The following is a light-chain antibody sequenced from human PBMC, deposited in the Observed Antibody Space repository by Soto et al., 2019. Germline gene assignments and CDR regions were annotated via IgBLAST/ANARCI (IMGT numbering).Light chain of an antibody. CDR2: DVR. CDR1: SSDIGGYNL. V-gene: IGLV2-14*01. Sequence: QSALTQPASVSGSPGQSITISCTGTSSDIGGYNLVSWYQQHPGKAPKLLIYDVRNRPSGVSNRFSGSKSGNTASLTISGLQAEDEADYYCNSYRTISTYVFGTGTKVTVL. J-gene: IGLJ1*01. CDR3: NSYRTISTYV.